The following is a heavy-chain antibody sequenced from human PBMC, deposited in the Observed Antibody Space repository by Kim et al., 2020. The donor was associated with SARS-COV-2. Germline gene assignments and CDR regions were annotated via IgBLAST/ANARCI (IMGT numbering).Heavy chain of an antibody. Sequence: GGSLRLSCAASGFTFSIYWMHWVRQAPGKGLVWVSRINTDGSNISNADSVKGRFTISRDNAKNTLYLQMNSLRAEDTAVYYCARDRGRYYEDSSGYYRCGMDVWGQGTTVTVSS. D-gene: IGHD3-22*01. CDR2: INTDGSNI. V-gene: IGHV3-74*01. CDR3: ARDRGRYYEDSSGYYRCGMDV. J-gene: IGHJ6*02. CDR1: GFTFSIYW.